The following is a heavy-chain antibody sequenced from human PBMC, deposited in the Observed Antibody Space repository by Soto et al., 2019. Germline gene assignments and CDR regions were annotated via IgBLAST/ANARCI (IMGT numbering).Heavy chain of an antibody. J-gene: IGHJ5*02. CDR3: ARSPPATVTIPRWFDP. CDR1: GFTFSSYG. Sequence: GGSLRLSCAASGFTFSSYGMHWVRQAPGKGLEWVAVIWYDGSNKYYADSVKGRFTISRDNSKNTLYLQMNSLRAEDTAVYYCARSPPATVTIPRWFDPWGQGTLVTVSS. CDR2: IWYDGSNK. D-gene: IGHD4-17*01. V-gene: IGHV3-33*01.